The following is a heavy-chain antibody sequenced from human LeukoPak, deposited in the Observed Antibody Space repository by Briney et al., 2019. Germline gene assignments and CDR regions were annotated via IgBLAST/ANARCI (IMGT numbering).Heavy chain of an antibody. CDR2: ISAYNGNT. CDR1: GYTFTSHG. D-gene: IGHD3-22*01. CDR3: ARDHTPKTYSHDSSGYLPLH. J-gene: IGHJ4*02. Sequence: ASVKVSCKASGYTFTSHGISWVRQAPGQGLEWMGWISAYNGNTNYAQKLQGRVTMTTDTSTSTAYMELRSLRSDDTAVYYCARDHTPKTYSHDSSGYLPLHWGQGTLVTVSS. V-gene: IGHV1-18*01.